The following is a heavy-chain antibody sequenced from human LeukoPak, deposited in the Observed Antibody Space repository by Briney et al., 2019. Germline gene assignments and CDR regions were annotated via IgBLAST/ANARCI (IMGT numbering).Heavy chain of an antibody. CDR1: GFTFDDYA. V-gene: IGHV3-43D*03. Sequence: AGGSLRLSCTASGFTFDDYAMHWVRQVPGKGLEWVSTTTWNGGTTYYADSIEGRFTVSRDNDKNSLYLQMGSLRAEDTAVYYCAKDFTLVGDNSADYNRHYLDVWGRGTTVTVSS. CDR2: TTWNGGTT. J-gene: IGHJ6*03. D-gene: IGHD4-11*01. CDR3: AKDFTLVGDNSADYNRHYLDV.